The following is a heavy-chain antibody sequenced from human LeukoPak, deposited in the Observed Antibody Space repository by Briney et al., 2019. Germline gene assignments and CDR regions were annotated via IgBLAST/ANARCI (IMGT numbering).Heavy chain of an antibody. V-gene: IGHV4-34*01. Sequence: PSETLSLTCAVYGGSFSGYYWSWIRQPPGKGLEWIGEINHSGSTNYNPSLKSRVTISVDTSKNQFSLKLSSVTAADTAVYYCARGSVTMVRGALDYWGQGTLVTVSS. CDR1: GGSFSGYY. J-gene: IGHJ4*02. D-gene: IGHD3-10*01. CDR3: ARGSVTMVRGALDY. CDR2: INHSGST.